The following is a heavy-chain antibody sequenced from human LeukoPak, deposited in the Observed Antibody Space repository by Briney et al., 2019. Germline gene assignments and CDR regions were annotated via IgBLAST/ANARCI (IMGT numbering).Heavy chain of an antibody. V-gene: IGHV3-53*01. D-gene: IGHD5-18*01. CDR1: GFTVSSNY. CDR2: TYSGGST. Sequence: GGSLRLSCAASGFTVSSNYMSWVRQAPGKGLEWVSVTYSGGSTYYSDSVKGRFTISRENSKNTLYLQMNSLRAEDTAVYYCATKRGYNYGLDYWGQGTLVTVSS. CDR3: ATKRGYNYGLDY. J-gene: IGHJ4*02.